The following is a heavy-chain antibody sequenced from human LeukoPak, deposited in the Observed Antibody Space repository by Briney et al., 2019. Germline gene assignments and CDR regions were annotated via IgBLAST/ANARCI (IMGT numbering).Heavy chain of an antibody. CDR3: ARTLKSVDAFDI. J-gene: IGHJ3*02. CDR2: IYYSGST. V-gene: IGHV4-39*07. Sequence: PSETLSLTCTVSGGSISSSSYYWGWIRQPPGKGLEWIGSIYYSGSTYYNPSLKSRVTISVDTSKNQFSLKLSSVTAADTAVYYCARTLKSVDAFDIGGQGTMVTVSS. CDR1: GGSISSSSYY.